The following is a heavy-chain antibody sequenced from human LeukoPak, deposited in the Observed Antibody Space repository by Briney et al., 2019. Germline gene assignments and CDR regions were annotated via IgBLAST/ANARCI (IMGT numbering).Heavy chain of an antibody. Sequence: ASVKVSCKASGYILTDYYMHWVRQAPGQGLEWMGWINPNSGDTNYAQKFQGRVTITRNTSISTAYMELSSLRSEDTAVYYCARSDILTGYHYYFDYWGQGTLVTVSS. CDR2: INPNSGDT. CDR3: ARSDILTGYHYYFDY. D-gene: IGHD3-9*01. CDR1: GYILTDYY. V-gene: IGHV1-2*02. J-gene: IGHJ4*02.